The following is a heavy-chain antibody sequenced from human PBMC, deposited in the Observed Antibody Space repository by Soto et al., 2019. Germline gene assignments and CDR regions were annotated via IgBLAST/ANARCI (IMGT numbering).Heavy chain of an antibody. D-gene: IGHD2-8*01. CDR3: ARAGCQVGQGYCNDGVHAGMDV. J-gene: IGHJ6*02. CDR1: GYTFTSYG. Sequence: QVQLVQSGAEVKKPGASVKVSCKASGYTFTSYGISWVRQAPGQGLEWMGWISAYNGNTNYAQKLQGRVTMTTDTSTSTVYMGLWSVSTDDTGVYYCARAGCQVGQGYCNDGVHAGMDVWGHGGTVTVSS. CDR2: ISAYNGNT. V-gene: IGHV1-18*01.